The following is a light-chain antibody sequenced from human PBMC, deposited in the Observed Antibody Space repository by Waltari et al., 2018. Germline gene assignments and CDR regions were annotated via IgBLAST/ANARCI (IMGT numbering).Light chain of an antibody. Sequence: SALTQPASVSGSPGQSITISCSGTSSDLGANEYVSWYQQHPDKAPKLIIHDVFNRPSGISNRFSGSKSGTSASLAISGLQSEDEADYYCATWDDNLNGPVFGGGTKLTVL. CDR2: DVF. CDR1: SSDLGANEY. J-gene: IGLJ2*01. V-gene: IGLV2-14*03. CDR3: ATWDDNLNGPV.